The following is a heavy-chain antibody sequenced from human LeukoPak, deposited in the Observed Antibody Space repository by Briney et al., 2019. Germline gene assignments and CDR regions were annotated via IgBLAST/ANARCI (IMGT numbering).Heavy chain of an antibody. Sequence: ASVKVSCKASGYTFTGCYMHWVRQAPGQGLEWMGWINPNSGGTNYAQKFQGRVTMTRDTSISTAYMELSRLRSDDTAVYYCARGWHLYDSSGYYGYWGQGTLVTVSS. V-gene: IGHV1-2*02. J-gene: IGHJ4*02. CDR1: GYTFTGCY. CDR2: INPNSGGT. D-gene: IGHD3-22*01. CDR3: ARGWHLYDSSGYYGY.